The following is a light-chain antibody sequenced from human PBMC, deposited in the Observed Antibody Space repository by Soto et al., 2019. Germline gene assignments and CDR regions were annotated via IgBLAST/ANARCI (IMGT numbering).Light chain of an antibody. Sequence: QSVLTQSSSASASLGSSVKFTCTLSSVHSTYIIAWHQQQPGKAPRYLMKLEGSGSYNKGSGVPDRFSGSSSGADRYLTISNLQFEDEADYYCETWDSNSWVFGGGTKVTVL. CDR2: LEGSGSY. CDR1: SVHSTYI. CDR3: ETWDSNSWV. V-gene: IGLV4-60*02. J-gene: IGLJ3*02.